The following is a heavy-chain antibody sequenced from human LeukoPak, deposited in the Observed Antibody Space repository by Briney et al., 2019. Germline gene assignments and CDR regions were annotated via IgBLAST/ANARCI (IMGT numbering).Heavy chain of an antibody. V-gene: IGHV3-23*01. CDR3: ARDRVVVVVALYYYYGMDV. D-gene: IGHD2-15*01. Sequence: GGSLRLSCAASGFTFSSYAMSWVRQAPGKGLEWVSAISGSGGSTYYADSVKGRFTISRDNSKNTLYLQMNSLRAEDTAVYYCARDRVVVVVALYYYYGMDVWGQGTTVTVSS. CDR2: ISGSGGST. CDR1: GFTFSSYA. J-gene: IGHJ6*02.